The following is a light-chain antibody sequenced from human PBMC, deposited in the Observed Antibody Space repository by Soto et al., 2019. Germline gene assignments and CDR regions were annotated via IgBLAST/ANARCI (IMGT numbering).Light chain of an antibody. CDR3: SSYTGSTTVL. CDR1: SSDVGIYNY. CDR2: EVS. Sequence: QSALTQPASVSGSPGQSITISCTGTSSDVGIYNYVSWYQQHPATVPKLIIYEVSHRPSGVSNRFSGSKSGNTASLTISGLQAEDEAHYYCSSYTGSTTVLFGGGTKLTVL. J-gene: IGLJ2*01. V-gene: IGLV2-14*01.